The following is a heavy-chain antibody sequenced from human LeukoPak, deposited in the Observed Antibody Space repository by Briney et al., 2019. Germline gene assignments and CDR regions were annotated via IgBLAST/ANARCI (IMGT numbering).Heavy chain of an antibody. Sequence: GGSLRLSCAASGFTFSDYYMSWIRQAPGKGLEWVSYISSSGSTIYYADSVKGRFTISRDNAKNSLYLQMNSLRAEDTAVYYCARDRRIQLWTPNYYYYYMDVWGKGTTVTVSS. CDR1: GFTFSDYY. V-gene: IGHV3-11*04. D-gene: IGHD5-18*01. CDR2: ISSSGSTI. CDR3: ARDRRIQLWTPNYYYYYMDV. J-gene: IGHJ6*03.